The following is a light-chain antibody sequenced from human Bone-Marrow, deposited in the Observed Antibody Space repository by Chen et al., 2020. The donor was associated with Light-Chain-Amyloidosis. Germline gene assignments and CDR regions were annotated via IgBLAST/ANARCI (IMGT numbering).Light chain of an antibody. J-gene: IGKJ4*01. CDR2: GSS. CDR1: QTISSNY. CDR3: QQYGTSPLT. V-gene: IGKV3-20*01. Sequence: EIVLTQSPGTLSLSPGEGANLSCRASQTISSNYLTWYQQKFGQAPRLLIYGSSSRATGIPDRFTGSETVTDFPLTINRLEPEDFAMYYCQQYGTSPLTFGGGTKVEI.